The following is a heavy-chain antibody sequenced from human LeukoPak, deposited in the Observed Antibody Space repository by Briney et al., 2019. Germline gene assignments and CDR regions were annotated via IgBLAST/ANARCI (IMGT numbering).Heavy chain of an antibody. CDR3: ARNRGGYSYGLDYYYYMDV. D-gene: IGHD5-18*01. Sequence: SVKVSCKASGGTFSSYAISWVRQAPGQGLEWMGGIIPIFGTANYALKFQGRVTITTDESTSTAYMELSSLRSEDTAVYYCARNRGGYSYGLDYYYYMDVWGKGTTVTVSS. CDR1: GGTFSSYA. V-gene: IGHV1-69*05. CDR2: IIPIFGTA. J-gene: IGHJ6*03.